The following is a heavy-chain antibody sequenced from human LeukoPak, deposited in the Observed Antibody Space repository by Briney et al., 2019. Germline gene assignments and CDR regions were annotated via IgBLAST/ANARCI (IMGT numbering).Heavy chain of an antibody. CDR1: GGSFSGYY. Sequence: KASETLSLTCAVYGGSFSGYYWSWIRQPPGKGLEWIGEINHSGSTNYNPSLKSRVTISVDTSKNQFSLKLSSVTAADTAVYYCARERISAGVRGVSHGFDGWGKGTKVTVSS. V-gene: IGHV4-34*01. CDR3: ARERISAGVRGVSHGFDG. CDR2: INHSGST. D-gene: IGHD3-10*01. J-gene: IGHJ6*04.